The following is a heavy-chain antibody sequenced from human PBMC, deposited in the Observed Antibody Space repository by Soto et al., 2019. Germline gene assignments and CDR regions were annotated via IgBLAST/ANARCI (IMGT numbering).Heavy chain of an antibody. CDR3: ARRYCSSTSCFPNLFDP. V-gene: IGHV4-34*01. D-gene: IGHD2-2*01. Sequence: QVQLQQWGAGLLKPSETLSLTCAVYGGSFSGYYWSWIRQPPGKGLEWIGEINHSGSTNYNPSLKRRVTISVDTSTHQVSLTLGSVTAADTALYYGARRYCSSTSCFPNLFDPWCQGTLVTVSS. J-gene: IGHJ5*02. CDR1: GGSFSGYY. CDR2: INHSGST.